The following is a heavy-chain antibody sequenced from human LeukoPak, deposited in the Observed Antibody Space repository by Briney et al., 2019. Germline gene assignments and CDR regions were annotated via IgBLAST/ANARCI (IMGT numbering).Heavy chain of an antibody. V-gene: IGHV4-4*02. CDR1: GGFISSSNW. CDR3: ARRSSSWEFDY. CDR2: IYHSGST. D-gene: IGHD6-13*01. Sequence: NPSETLSLTCAVSGGFISSSNWWSWVRQPPGKGLEWIGEIYHSGSTNYNPSLKSRVTISVDKSKNQFSLKLSSVTAADTAVYYCARRSSSWEFDYWGQGALVTVSS. J-gene: IGHJ4*02.